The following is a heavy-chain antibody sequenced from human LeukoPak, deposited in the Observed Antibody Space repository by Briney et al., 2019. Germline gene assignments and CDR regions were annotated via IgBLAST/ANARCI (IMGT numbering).Heavy chain of an antibody. J-gene: IGHJ4*02. Sequence: ASVKVSCKASGYTFTGYYMHWVRQAPGQGLEWMGWINPNSGGTNYAQKFQGRVTMTRDTSISTPYMELSRLRSDDTAVYYCARVGLTTVTTSGNYWGQGTLVTVSS. CDR3: ARVGLTTVTTSGNY. V-gene: IGHV1-2*02. CDR2: INPNSGGT. D-gene: IGHD4-17*01. CDR1: GYTFTGYY.